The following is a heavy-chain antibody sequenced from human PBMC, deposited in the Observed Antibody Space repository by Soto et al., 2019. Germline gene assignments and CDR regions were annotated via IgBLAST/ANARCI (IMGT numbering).Heavy chain of an antibody. CDR2: IYYSGST. Sequence: SETLSLTCTVSRGSISSGGYYWSWIRQHPGKGLEWIGYIYYSGSTYYNPSLKSRVTISVDTSKNQFSLKLSSVTAADTAVYYCARGVRHYYDSSGYYCDYWGQGTLVTVS. CDR3: ARGVRHYYDSSGYYCDY. J-gene: IGHJ4*02. V-gene: IGHV4-31*03. D-gene: IGHD3-22*01. CDR1: RGSISSGGYY.